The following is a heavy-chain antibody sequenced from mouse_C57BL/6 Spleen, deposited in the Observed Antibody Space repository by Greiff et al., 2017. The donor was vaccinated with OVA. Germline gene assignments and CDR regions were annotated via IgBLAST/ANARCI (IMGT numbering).Heavy chain of an antibody. CDR3: TRQATVVNPHFAD. Sequence: QVQLQQSGAELVRPGASVTLSCKASGYTFTDYEMHWVKQTPVHGLEWIGAIDPETGGTAYNQKFKGKAILTADKSSSTAYMELRSLTSEDSAVYYCTRQATVVNPHFADWGQGTLVTVSA. D-gene: IGHD1-1*01. CDR1: GYTFTDYE. CDR2: IDPETGGT. V-gene: IGHV1-15*01. J-gene: IGHJ3*01.